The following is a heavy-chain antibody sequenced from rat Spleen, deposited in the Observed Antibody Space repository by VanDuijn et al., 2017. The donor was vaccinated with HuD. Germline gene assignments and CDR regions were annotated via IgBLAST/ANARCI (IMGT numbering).Heavy chain of an antibody. CDR3: ATQHYYDGYYRDS. D-gene: IGHD1-12*03. J-gene: IGHJ3*01. CDR2: MWNGGGT. V-gene: IGHV2-64*01. Sequence: QVQLKETGPDLVQLTQTLSITCTVSGFSLTTFNIHWVRQPPGKGLEWLGAMWNGGGTDYNSAFKSRLSFSRDTSKSQIFLKMNSLQTDDTAKYFCATQHYYDGYYRDSWGQGTLVTVSS. CDR1: GFSLTTFN.